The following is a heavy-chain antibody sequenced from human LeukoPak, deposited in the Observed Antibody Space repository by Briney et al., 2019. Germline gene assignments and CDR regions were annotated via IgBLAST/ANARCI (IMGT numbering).Heavy chain of an antibody. Sequence: ASVKVSCKASGGTFSSYAISWVRQAPGQGLEWMGIINPSGGSTSYAQKFQGRVTMTRDTSTSTVYMELSSLRSEDTAVYYCARAGFLEWLDYFDYWGQGTLVTVSS. V-gene: IGHV1-46*01. D-gene: IGHD3-3*01. CDR3: ARAGFLEWLDYFDY. CDR2: INPSGGST. CDR1: GGTFSSYA. J-gene: IGHJ4*02.